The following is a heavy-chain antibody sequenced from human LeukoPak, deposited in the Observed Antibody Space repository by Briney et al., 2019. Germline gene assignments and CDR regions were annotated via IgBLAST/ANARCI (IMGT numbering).Heavy chain of an antibody. Sequence: PGGSLRLSCAASGFALSNYGMQWVRQAPGKGLEWVAVISYDGGNKYYADSVKGRFTISRDNSKNTLYLQMNSLRAEDTAVYYCARDGWELLVMVEYLQHWGQGTLVTVSS. CDR1: GFALSNYG. CDR2: ISYDGGNK. CDR3: ARDGWELLVMVEYLQH. V-gene: IGHV3-30*03. J-gene: IGHJ1*01. D-gene: IGHD1-26*01.